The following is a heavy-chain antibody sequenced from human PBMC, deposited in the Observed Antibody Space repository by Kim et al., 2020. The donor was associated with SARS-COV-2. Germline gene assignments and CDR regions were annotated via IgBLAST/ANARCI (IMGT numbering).Heavy chain of an antibody. CDR3: ARYGSGNIGMDV. D-gene: IGHD3-10*01. CDR1: GGSISSYY. J-gene: IGHJ6*02. V-gene: IGHV4-59*01. Sequence: SETLSLTCTVSGGSISSYYWSWIRQPPGKGLEWIGYIYYSGSTNYNLSLKSRVTISVDTSKNQFSLKLSSVTAADTAVYYCARYGSGNIGMDVWGQGTTVTVSS. CDR2: IYYSGST.